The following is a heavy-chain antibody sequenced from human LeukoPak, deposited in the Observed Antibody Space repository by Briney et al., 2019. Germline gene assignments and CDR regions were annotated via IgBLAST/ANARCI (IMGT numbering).Heavy chain of an antibody. CDR1: GGSLSGYY. CDR2: VNAVGST. J-gene: IGHJ4*02. Sequence: SETLSLTCAVSGGSLSGYYWNWIRQPPGKGLEWIGYVNAVGSTKYNPSLSSRLTISVDKSKNQFSLRLNSVTAADSAVYFCAWRVSAASGGGFDYWGQGTLVAVSS. CDR3: AWRVSAASGGGFDY. V-gene: IGHV4-4*08. D-gene: IGHD6-13*01.